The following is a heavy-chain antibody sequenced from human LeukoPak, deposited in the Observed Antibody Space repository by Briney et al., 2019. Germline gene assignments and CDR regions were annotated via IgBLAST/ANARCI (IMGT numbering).Heavy chain of an antibody. CDR1: GDSVSSNSAA. CDR3: ARVVLHNWNYVSAFDI. V-gene: IGHV6-1*01. J-gene: IGHJ3*02. Sequence: PSQTLSLTCAISGDSVSSNSAAWNWIRQSPSRGLEWLGRTYYRSKWYNDYAASVRSRITINPDTSKNQFSLQLNSVTPEDTAVYYCARVVLHNWNYVSAFDIWGQGTMVTVSS. D-gene: IGHD1-7*01. CDR2: TYYRSKWYN.